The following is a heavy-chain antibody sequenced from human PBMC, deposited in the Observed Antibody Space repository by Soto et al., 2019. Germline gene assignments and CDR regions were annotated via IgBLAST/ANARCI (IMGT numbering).Heavy chain of an antibody. V-gene: IGHV3-53*01. D-gene: IGHD3-10*01. CDR3: GTRPGGGGY. Sequence: EVQLVESGGGLIQPGGSLRLSCAVSGFTVSNNYMSWVRQAPGKGLEGVSVIYSGGYTAYGDSVKGRFTISRDNSKNTLVLQRKSLGPGDTAVFYWGTRPGGGGYWGQGTLVTVSS. CDR1: GFTVSNNY. J-gene: IGHJ4*02. CDR2: IYSGGYT.